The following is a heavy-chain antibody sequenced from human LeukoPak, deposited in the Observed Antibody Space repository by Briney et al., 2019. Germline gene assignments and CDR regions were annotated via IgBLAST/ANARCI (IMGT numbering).Heavy chain of an antibody. V-gene: IGHV3-30-3*01. CDR2: ISYDGSNK. J-gene: IGHJ6*02. CDR1: GFTVSSNY. D-gene: IGHD6-13*01. CDR3: ARDRGSSWYGSYYYYGMDV. Sequence: GGSLRLSCAASGFTVSSNYMSWVRQAPGKGLEWVAVISYDGSNKYYADSVKGRFTISRDNSKNTLYLQMNSLRAEDTAVYYCARDRGSSWYGSYYYYGMDVWGQGTTVTVSS.